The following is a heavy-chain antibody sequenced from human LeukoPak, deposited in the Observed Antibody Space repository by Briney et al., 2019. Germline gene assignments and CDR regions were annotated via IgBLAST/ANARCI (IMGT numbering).Heavy chain of an antibody. D-gene: IGHD3-10*01. CDR3: ARGLGPGNWFDP. CDR2: IYHSGST. Sequence: SETLSLTCTVSGYSISSGYYWGWIRQPPGKGLEWVGSIYHSGSTFYNPSLKSRVTISVDTSKNQFSLKLSSVTAADTAMFYCARGLGPGNWFDPWGQGTLVTVSS. CDR1: GYSISSGYY. V-gene: IGHV4-38-2*02. J-gene: IGHJ5*02.